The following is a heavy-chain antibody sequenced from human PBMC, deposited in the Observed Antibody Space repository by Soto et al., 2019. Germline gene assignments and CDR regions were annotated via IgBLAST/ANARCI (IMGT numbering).Heavy chain of an antibody. CDR3: TTDRHVLLWFGETYNWFDP. CDR1: GFTFSNAW. CDR2: IKSKTDGGTT. Sequence: GGSLRLSCAASGFTFSNAWMNWVRQAPGKGLEWVGRIKSKTDGGTTDYAAPVKGRFTISRDDSKNTLYLQMNSLKTEDTAVYYCTTDRHVLLWFGETYNWFDPWGQGTLVTVSS. D-gene: IGHD3-10*01. V-gene: IGHV3-15*07. J-gene: IGHJ5*02.